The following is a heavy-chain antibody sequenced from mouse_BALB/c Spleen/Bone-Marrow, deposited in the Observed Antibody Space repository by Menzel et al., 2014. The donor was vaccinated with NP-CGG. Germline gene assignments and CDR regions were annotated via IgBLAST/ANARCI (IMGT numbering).Heavy chain of an antibody. Sequence: EVQRVESGGGLVKSGGSLKLSCAASGFSFNSYSMSWVRQTPEKRLERVATISGGGSYTFYPGSVKGRFTISRDNAKNNLYLQLSSLRSEDTALYYCARHAYYDQTEVSFVYWGQGTLVTVSA. CDR3: ARHAYYDQTEVSFVY. D-gene: IGHD2-4*01. J-gene: IGHJ3*01. V-gene: IGHV5-9-2*01. CDR2: ISGGGSYT. CDR1: GFSFNSYS.